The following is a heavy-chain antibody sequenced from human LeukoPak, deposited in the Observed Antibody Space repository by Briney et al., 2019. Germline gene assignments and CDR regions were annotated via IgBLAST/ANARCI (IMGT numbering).Heavy chain of an antibody. CDR1: GGSISSYY. CDR2: IYYSGST. CDR3: VRHDYVSGTPPN. J-gene: IGHJ4*02. V-gene: IGHV4-59*08. D-gene: IGHD3-16*01. Sequence: SETLSLTCTVSGGSISSYYWSWIRQPPGKGLEWIGYIYYSGSTNYNPSLKSRVTISVDTSKNQFSLKLSSVTAADTAVYYCVRHDYVSGTPPNRGQGTLVTVSS.